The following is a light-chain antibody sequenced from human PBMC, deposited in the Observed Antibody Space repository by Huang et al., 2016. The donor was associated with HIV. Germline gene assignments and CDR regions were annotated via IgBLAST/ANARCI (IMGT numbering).Light chain of an antibody. CDR3: QQYAGSPWT. J-gene: IGKJ1*01. CDR1: QSISADY. V-gene: IGKV3-20*01. Sequence: EIVLTQSPGTLSLSPGERATLSCRASQSISADYLAWYQQKPDQAPRLLIYAASSTATGIPDRFSGSGSGTDFTLTIYRLEPEDFAVYFCQQYAGSPWTFGQGTKVEIK. CDR2: AAS.